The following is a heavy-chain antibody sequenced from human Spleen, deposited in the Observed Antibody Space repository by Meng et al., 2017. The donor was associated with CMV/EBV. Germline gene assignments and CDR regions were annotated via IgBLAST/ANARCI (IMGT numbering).Heavy chain of an antibody. CDR3: ARDAEGDLWSGGYFDF. CDR1: GLTFSTYW. J-gene: IGHJ4*02. V-gene: IGHV3-7*01. D-gene: IGHD3-3*01. CDR2: IKHDGREK. Sequence: GGSLRLSCAASGLTFSTYWMSWVRQAPGKGLEWVANIKHDGREKYHVDSVKGRFTISRDNAKNSLYLQMSSLRPEDAAVYYCARDAEGDLWSGGYFDFWGQGSLVTVSS.